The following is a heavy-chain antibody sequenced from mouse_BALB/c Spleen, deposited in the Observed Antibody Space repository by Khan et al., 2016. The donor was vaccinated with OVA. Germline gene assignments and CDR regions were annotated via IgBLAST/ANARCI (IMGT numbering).Heavy chain of an antibody. CDR3: TRGEYDGDY. Sequence: LQQPGSELVRPGASVKLSCKASGYTFTSYWMHWVKQRPGQGLEWIGNIYPGSGSTNYDEKFKSKATLTVDTSSSTAYMQLRSLTYADSAVYYWTRGEYDGDYWGQGTTLTVSS. CDR1: GYTFTSYW. J-gene: IGHJ2*01. D-gene: IGHD2-14*01. CDR2: IYPGSGST. V-gene: IGHV1S22*01.